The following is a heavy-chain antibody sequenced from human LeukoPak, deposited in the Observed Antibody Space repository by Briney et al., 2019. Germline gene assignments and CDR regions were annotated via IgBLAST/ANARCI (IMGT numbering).Heavy chain of an antibody. V-gene: IGHV4-34*01. CDR3: AGFEGKYCSGGSCHDY. D-gene: IGHD2-15*01. Sequence: SETLSLTCAVYGGSFSGYYWSWIRQPPGKGLEWIGEINHSGSTNYNPSLKSRVTILVDTSKNQFSLKLSSVTAADTAVYYCAGFEGKYCSGGSCHDYWGQGTLVTVSS. J-gene: IGHJ4*02. CDR1: GGSFSGYY. CDR2: INHSGST.